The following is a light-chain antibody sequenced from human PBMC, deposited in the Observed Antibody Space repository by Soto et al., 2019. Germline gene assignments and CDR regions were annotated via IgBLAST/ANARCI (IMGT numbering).Light chain of an antibody. CDR2: DAS. CDR1: QAISRA. J-gene: IGKJ3*01. Sequence: AIQLTQSPSSLSASVGDRVTITCRVSQAISRALVWYQQKPGRAPRLLIYDASTLEIGVPSRFSGSGSGTDFILTLSRLQPEDFATYYCQQSYSCPCTFGPGTKVDLK. V-gene: IGKV1-13*02. CDR3: QQSYSCPCT.